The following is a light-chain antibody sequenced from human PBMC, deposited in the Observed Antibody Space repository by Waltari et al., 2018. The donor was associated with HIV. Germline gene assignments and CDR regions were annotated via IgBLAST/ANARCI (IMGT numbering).Light chain of an antibody. V-gene: IGLV2-8*01. CDR3: SSYGGRNTWV. Sequence: QSVLTQPPSASGYLGQSVTISCTGTSTDAGGYNFVSWFQQHPGKAPKPLIYEVTKRPSGVPDRFSASKSGNTASLTVSGLQAEDEADYYCSSYGGRNTWVFGGGTKLTVL. J-gene: IGLJ3*02. CDR2: EVT. CDR1: STDAGGYNF.